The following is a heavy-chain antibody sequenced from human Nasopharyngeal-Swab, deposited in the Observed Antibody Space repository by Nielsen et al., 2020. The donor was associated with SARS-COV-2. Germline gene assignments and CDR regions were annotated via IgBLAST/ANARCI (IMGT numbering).Heavy chain of an antibody. J-gene: IGHJ3*02. CDR2: IYYSGST. D-gene: IGHD1-1*01. V-gene: IGHV4-59*08. CDR3: ARHGFRQLERFLMAFDI. CDR1: GGSISSYY. Sequence: GSLRLSCTVSGGSISSYYWSWIRQPPGKGLEWIGYIYYSGSTYYNPSLKSRVTISVDTSKNQFSLKLSSVTAADTAVYYCARHGFRQLERFLMAFDIWGQGTMVTVSS.